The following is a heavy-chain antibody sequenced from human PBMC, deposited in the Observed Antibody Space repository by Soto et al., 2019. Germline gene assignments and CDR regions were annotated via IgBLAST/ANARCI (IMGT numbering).Heavy chain of an antibody. J-gene: IGHJ5*02. CDR1: GGSISSGDYY. CDR3: ARAEDYVSQFDP. V-gene: IGHV4-30-4*01. Sequence: PSETLSLTCTVSGGSISSGDYYWSWIRQPPGKGLEWIGYIYYSGSTYYNPSLKSRVTISVDTSKNQFSLKLSSVTAADTAVYYCARAEDYVSQFDPWGQGTLVTVSS. CDR2: IYYSGST. D-gene: IGHD3-16*01.